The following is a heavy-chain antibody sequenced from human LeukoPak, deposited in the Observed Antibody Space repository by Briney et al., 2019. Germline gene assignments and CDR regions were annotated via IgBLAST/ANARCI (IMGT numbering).Heavy chain of an antibody. CDR2: IIPIFGTA. V-gene: IGHV1-69*13. Sequence: ASVKVSCKASGGTFSSYAISWVRQAPGQGLEWMGGIIPIFGTANYAQKFQGRVTITADESTSTAYMELSSLRSEDTAVYYCASPGANMSDDYWGQGTLVTVSS. CDR1: GGTFSSYA. CDR3: ASPGANMSDDY. D-gene: IGHD2/OR15-2a*01. J-gene: IGHJ4*02.